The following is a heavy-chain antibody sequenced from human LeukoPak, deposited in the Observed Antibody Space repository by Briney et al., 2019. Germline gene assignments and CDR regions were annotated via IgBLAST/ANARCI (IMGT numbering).Heavy chain of an antibody. J-gene: IGHJ4*02. CDR3: ARDLGYDSSGYYRTPAYFDY. CDR1: GYTFSSYG. Sequence: ASVKVSCKASGYTFSSYGISWVRQAPGQGLEWMGWISPHNGNTNYAQKLQGRVTMTTDTSTSTAYMELRSLRSDDTAVYYCARDLGYDSSGYYRTPAYFDYWGQGTLVTVSS. D-gene: IGHD3-22*01. V-gene: IGHV1-18*01. CDR2: ISPHNGNT.